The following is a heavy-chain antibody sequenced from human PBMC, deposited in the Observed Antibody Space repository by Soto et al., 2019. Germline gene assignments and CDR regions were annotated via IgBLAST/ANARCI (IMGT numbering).Heavy chain of an antibody. CDR3: ANRTSHCSGGSCYSGWFDP. CDR2: IIPIFGTA. Sequence: GASVKVSCKASGGTFSSYAISWVRQAPGQGLEWMGGIIPIFGTANYAQKFQGRVTITADESTSTAYMELSSLRSEDTAVYYCANRTSHCSGGSCYSGWFDPWGQGTLVTVSS. J-gene: IGHJ5*02. D-gene: IGHD2-15*01. CDR1: GGTFSSYA. V-gene: IGHV1-69*13.